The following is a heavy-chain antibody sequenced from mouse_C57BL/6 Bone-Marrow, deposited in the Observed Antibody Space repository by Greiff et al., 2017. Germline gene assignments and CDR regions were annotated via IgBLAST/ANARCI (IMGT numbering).Heavy chain of an antibody. CDR1: GYAFSSSW. Sequence: QVQLQQSGPELVKPGASVKISCKASGYAFSSSWMNWVKQRPGKGLEWIGRIYPGDGDTNYNGKFKGKATLTADKSSSTAYMQLSSLTSEDSAVYFCAPDLWSYAMGYWGQGTSVTVSS. CDR3: APDLWSYAMGY. CDR2: IYPGDGDT. V-gene: IGHV1-82*01. D-gene: IGHD1-1*02. J-gene: IGHJ4*01.